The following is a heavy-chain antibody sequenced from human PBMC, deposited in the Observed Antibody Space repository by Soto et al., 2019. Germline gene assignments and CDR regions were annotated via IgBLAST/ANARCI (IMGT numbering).Heavy chain of an antibody. D-gene: IGHD2-21*02. CDR1: GFTFSDLY. CDR3: VRHVRLPGD. J-gene: IGHJ4*02. CDR2: ISGDSSDT. Sequence: QVQLVESGGGLVKPGGSLRLSCTTSGFTFSDLYMGWIRQAPGKGLEWLAYISGDSSDTNYADSVKGRFTISRDNAKNSLHLQLNSLKVEDTAVYYCVRHVRLPGDWGQGTLVTVSS. V-gene: IGHV3-11*06.